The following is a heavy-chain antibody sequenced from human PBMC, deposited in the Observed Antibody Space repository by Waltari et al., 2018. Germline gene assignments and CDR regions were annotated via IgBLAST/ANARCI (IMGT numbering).Heavy chain of an antibody. CDR3: VRLEDCSGPGGNCYSGDSFALDV. CDR1: GGSFSGYY. J-gene: IGHJ6*02. Sequence: QVQLQQWGAGLLQPSETLSLSCAVYGGSFSGYYWGWIRQPPGKGLEWICEINHAGYTNHSPFLRSRVTMSVDTSKSQFSLKLNSVTAADTAVYYCVRLEDCSGPGGNCYSGDSFALDVWGQGTTVTVSS. V-gene: IGHV4-34*02. D-gene: IGHD2-8*02. CDR2: INHAGYT.